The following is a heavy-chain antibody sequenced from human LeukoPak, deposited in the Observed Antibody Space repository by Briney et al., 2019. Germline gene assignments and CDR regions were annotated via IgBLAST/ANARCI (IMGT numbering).Heavy chain of an antibody. CDR3: ASETTRGYSYGSPTDGFDL. D-gene: IGHD5-18*01. J-gene: IGHJ3*01. Sequence: GGSLRLSCAASGFTFRPYSMNWVRQAPGKGLEWVSSISSSSSYIYYANSVKGRFTISRDNARKSLFLQMNSLRAEDTAVYYCASETTRGYSYGSPTDGFDLWGQGTMVTVSS. V-gene: IGHV3-21*01. CDR1: GFTFRPYS. CDR2: ISSSSSYI.